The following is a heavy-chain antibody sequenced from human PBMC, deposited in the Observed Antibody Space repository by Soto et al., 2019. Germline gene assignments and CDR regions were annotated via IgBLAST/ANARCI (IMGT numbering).Heavy chain of an antibody. CDR1: GGSISXYY. CDR3: ARGSMVRGVPLDY. D-gene: IGHD3-10*01. CDR2: IYYSGST. J-gene: IGHJ4*02. Sequence: QVQXQESGPGLVKPSETLSLTCTVSGGSISXYYWXWIRQPPGKGLEWIGYIYYSGSTNYNPSLKSRVTISVDTSKNQFSLKLSSVTAADTAVXYCARGSMVRGVPLDYWGQGXLVTVSS. V-gene: IGHV4-59*01.